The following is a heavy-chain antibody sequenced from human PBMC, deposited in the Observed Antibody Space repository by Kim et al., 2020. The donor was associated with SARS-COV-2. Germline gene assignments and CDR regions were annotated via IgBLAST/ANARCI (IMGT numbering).Heavy chain of an antibody. CDR2: ISWNSGSI. CDR1: GFTFDDYA. Sequence: GGSLRLSCAASGFTFDDYAMHWVRQAPGKGLEWVSGISWNSGSIGYADSVKGRFTISRDNAKNSLYLQMNSLRAEDTALYYCAKSKGGWYSCFDYWGQGTLVTVSS. D-gene: IGHD6-19*01. J-gene: IGHJ4*02. V-gene: IGHV3-9*01. CDR3: AKSKGGWYSCFDY.